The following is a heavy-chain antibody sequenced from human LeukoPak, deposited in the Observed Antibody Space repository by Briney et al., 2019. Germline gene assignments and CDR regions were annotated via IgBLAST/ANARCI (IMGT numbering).Heavy chain of an antibody. CDR1: GYSFTGYY. J-gene: IGHJ4*02. D-gene: IGHD3-22*01. V-gene: IGHV1-2*02. CDR2: VNSNIGDT. Sequence: ASVEVSCKASGYSFTGYYIYGVRQAPGQGLEWMGWVNSNIGDTYYAQKFRGRLAITRDKSITTVHMELSSLRSNDTAVYYCARDVLGYDSSASDWSQGTLVTVSS. CDR3: ARDVLGYDSSASD.